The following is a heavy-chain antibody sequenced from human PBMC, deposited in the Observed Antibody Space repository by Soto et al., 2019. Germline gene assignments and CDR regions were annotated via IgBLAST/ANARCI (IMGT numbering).Heavy chain of an antibody. Sequence: PGGSLRLSCAASGFTFEDYAMHWFRQAPGKGLEWVSGISWNSGSIGYADSVKGRFTISRDNAKNSLYLQMNSLRAEDTALYYCAKGGDLDYTDYYYGMDVWGQGTTVTVSS. D-gene: IGHD4-4*01. CDR3: AKGGDLDYTDYYYGMDV. V-gene: IGHV3-9*01. J-gene: IGHJ6*02. CDR1: GFTFEDYA. CDR2: ISWNSGSI.